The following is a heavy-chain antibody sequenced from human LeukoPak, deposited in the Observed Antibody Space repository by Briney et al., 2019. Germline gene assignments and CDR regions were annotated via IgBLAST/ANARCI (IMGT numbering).Heavy chain of an antibody. CDR3: AREEGYDILTGYQGNAFDI. V-gene: IGHV4-39*07. Sequence: PSETLSLTCTVSGGSISSSSYYWGWIRQPPGKGLEWIGSIYYSGSTYYNPSLKSRVTISVDTSKNQFSLKLSSVTAADTAVYYCAREEGYDILTGYQGNAFDIWGQGTMVTVSS. J-gene: IGHJ3*02. D-gene: IGHD3-9*01. CDR1: GGSISSSSYY. CDR2: IYYSGST.